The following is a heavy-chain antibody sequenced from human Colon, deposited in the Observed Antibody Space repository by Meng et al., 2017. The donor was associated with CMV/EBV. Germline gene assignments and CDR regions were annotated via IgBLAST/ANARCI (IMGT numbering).Heavy chain of an antibody. J-gene: IGHJ4*02. CDR3: ARGVGESLGWEMGY. CDR2: IRGDGGMT. Sequence: VYSVDAGGGLCHSGGFPELSFAAYGFTFNTYLMDWVRQGPRKGPLWLSRIRGDGGMTSYADSVKGRFTISRDNAKNTLYLQMNSLRVEDTAVYYCARGVGESLGWEMGYWGQGTLVTVSS. CDR1: GFTFNTYL. V-gene: IGHV3-74*01. D-gene: IGHD1-26*01.